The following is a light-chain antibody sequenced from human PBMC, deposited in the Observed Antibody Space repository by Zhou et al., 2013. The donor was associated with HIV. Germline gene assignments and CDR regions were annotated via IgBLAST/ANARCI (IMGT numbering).Light chain of an antibody. Sequence: EVVMTQSPSTLSVSPGERVTLSCRASQNVFSNLAWYQQKRGQAPSLLIYDTSTRATGVPARFSGSGSGRDFTLTISNLEPEDFAVYYCQQRTNWPPITFGQGTRLDIK. CDR1: QNVFSN. J-gene: IGKJ5*01. CDR2: DTS. CDR3: QQRTNWPPIT. V-gene: IGKV3-11*02.